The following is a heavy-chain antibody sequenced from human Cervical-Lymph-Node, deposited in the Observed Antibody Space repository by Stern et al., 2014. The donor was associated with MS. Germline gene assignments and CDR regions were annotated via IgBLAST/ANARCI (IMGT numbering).Heavy chain of an antibody. V-gene: IGHV1-69*01. Sequence: QVQLVQSGAEVKKPGSSVKVSCKASGGTFSKFASSWVRQAPGQGLEWMGGIFPVFGTRTYAQEFRGRVTITADVSTSTVYMKLSSLISDDTAVYYCALSSETSDMCYSLGYDLWGQGTLVTVSS. CDR3: ALSSETSDMCYSLGYDL. D-gene: IGHD1-14*01. CDR1: GGTFSKFA. CDR2: IFPVFGTR. J-gene: IGHJ5*02.